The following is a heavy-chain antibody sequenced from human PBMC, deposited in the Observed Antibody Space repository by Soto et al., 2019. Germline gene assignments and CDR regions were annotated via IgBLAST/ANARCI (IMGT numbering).Heavy chain of an antibody. J-gene: IGHJ4*02. CDR1: GYMCNSYG. CDR2: ISGYNGKT. Sequence: QVQLVQSGAEVKKRGASVKVSCKASGYMCNSYGMSWLRQAPGQGLEWRGWISGYNGKTDLAQKFQGRVTMTTEASTSTVYMELTSLRFDDTALYYCARDETYTAGWYFEHWGQGTLVTVPS. D-gene: IGHD6-19*01. V-gene: IGHV1-18*01. CDR3: ARDETYTAGWYFEH.